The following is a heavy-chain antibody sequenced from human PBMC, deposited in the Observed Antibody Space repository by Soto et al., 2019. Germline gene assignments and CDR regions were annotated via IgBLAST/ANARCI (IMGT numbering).Heavy chain of an antibody. V-gene: IGHV1-8*01. D-gene: IGHD4-17*01. Sequence: QVQLVQSGAEVKKPGASVKVSCKASGYTFTSYDINWVRQATGQGLEWMGWMNPNSGNTGYAQKFQVRVTMTRNTSISTAYMQLSSLRSDDTAVYYWPRTLYGDNVDYWGQGILVTVSS. J-gene: IGHJ4*02. CDR2: MNPNSGNT. CDR3: PRTLYGDNVDY. CDR1: GYTFTSYD.